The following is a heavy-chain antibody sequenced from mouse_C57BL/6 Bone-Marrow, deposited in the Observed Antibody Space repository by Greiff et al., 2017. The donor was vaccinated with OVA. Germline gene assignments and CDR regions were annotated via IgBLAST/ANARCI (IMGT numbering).Heavy chain of an antibody. V-gene: IGHV1-69*01. J-gene: IGHJ2*01. CDR3: STLLYYGSSPYYFDY. Sequence: QVQLQQPGAELVMPGASVKLSCKASGYTFTSYWMHWVKQRPGQGLEWIGGIDPSDSYTNYNQKFKGKSTLTVDKSSSTAYMQLSSLTSEDSAVYYCSTLLYYGSSPYYFDYWGQGTTLTVSS. D-gene: IGHD1-1*01. CDR1: GYTFTSYW. CDR2: IDPSDSYT.